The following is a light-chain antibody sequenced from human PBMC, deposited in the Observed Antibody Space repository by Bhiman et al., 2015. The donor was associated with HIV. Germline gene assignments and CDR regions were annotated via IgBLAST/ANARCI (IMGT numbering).Light chain of an antibody. CDR2: DVG. J-gene: IGLJ2*01. CDR3: TSYTSSSTVI. V-gene: IGLV2-14*01. CDR1: SSDIGDSDS. Sequence: QSALTQPPSASGSPGQSVTISCTGTSSDIGDSDSVSWYQQRPGKAPKLMIYDVGKRPSGVSNRFSGSKSGNTASLTISGLQAEDEAAYYCTSYTSSSTVIFGGGTELTVL.